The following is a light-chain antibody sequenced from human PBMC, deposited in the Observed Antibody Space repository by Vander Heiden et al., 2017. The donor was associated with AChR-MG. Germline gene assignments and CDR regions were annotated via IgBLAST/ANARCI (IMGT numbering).Light chain of an antibody. CDR3: AAWDDRRNGVV. Sequence: QSVLTQPPSVSAAPRQRVTISCSGSSPNIGNNAVNLDQQLPGKAPKLLIYDDDLLPSGVSDRFSGSKSGTSASLTISGLQSEDEADYYCAAWDDRRNGVVFGGGTKLTVL. J-gene: IGLJ2*01. V-gene: IGLV1-36*01. CDR1: SPNIGNNA. CDR2: DDD.